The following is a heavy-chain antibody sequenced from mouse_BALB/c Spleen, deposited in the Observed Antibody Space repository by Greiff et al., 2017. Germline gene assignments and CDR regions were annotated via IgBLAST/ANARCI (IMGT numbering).Heavy chain of an antibody. V-gene: IGHV5-9-4*01. Sequence: EVQRVESGGGLVKPGGSLKLSCAASGFTFSSYAMSWVRQSPETRLEWVAEISSGGSYTYYPDSVKGRFTISRDNAKNTLYLHMSSLKSEDTAMFYCERQGGNCGVDYGGQGTTVTVSS. CDR1: GFTFSSYA. CDR3: ERQGGNCGVDY. J-gene: IGHJ4*01. D-gene: IGHD2-1*01. CDR2: ISSGGSYT.